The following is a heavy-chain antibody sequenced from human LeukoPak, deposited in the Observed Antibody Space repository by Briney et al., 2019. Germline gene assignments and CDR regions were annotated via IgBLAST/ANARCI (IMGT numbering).Heavy chain of an antibody. J-gene: IGHJ4*02. V-gene: IGHV1-46*01. CDR1: GGTFSSYA. D-gene: IGHD6-19*01. CDR3: ARERYSSGWYY. CDR2: INPSGGST. Sequence: ASVKVSCKASGGTFSSYAISWVRQAPGQGLEWMGIINPSGGSTSYAQKFQGRVTMTRDTSTSTVYMELSSLRSEDTAVYYCARERYSSGWYYWGQGTLVTVSS.